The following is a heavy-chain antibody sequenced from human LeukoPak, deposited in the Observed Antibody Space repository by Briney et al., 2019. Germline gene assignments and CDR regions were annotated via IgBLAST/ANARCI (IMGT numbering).Heavy chain of an antibody. Sequence: ASVKVSCKASGYTFTSYAMNWVRQAPGQGLEWMGWINTNTGNPTYAQGFTGRFVFSLDTSVSTAYLQISSLKAEDTAVYYCARDGDWFGEPKGGFDYWGQGTLVTVSS. V-gene: IGHV7-4-1*02. CDR3: ARDGDWFGEPKGGFDY. J-gene: IGHJ4*02. CDR1: GYTFTSYA. D-gene: IGHD3-10*01. CDR2: INTNTGNP.